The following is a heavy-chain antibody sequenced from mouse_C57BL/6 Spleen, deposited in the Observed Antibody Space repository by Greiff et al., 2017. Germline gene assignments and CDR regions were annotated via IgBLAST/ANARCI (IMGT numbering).Heavy chain of an antibody. V-gene: IGHV5-6*01. CDR2: ISSGGSYT. J-gene: IGHJ4*01. Sequence: EVQRVESGGDLVKPGGSLKLSCAASGFTFSSYGMSWVRQTPDKRLEWVATISSGGSYTYYPDSVKGRFTISRDNAKNTLYLQMSSLKSEDTAMYYCARHPTYDYDDYAMDYWGQGTSVTVSS. D-gene: IGHD2-4*01. CDR1: GFTFSSYG. CDR3: ARHPTYDYDDYAMDY.